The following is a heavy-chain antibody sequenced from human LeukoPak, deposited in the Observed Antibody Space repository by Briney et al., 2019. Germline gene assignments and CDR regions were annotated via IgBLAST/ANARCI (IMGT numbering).Heavy chain of an antibody. Sequence: ASVKVSCKASGYTFSNYYMHWVRQAPGQGLEWMGIINPSGDSTMYARKFQDRVTMTWDTSTSTVYMELSSLRSADTAVYFCARGYSFGDFWGQGTLVTVSS. CDR1: GYTFSNYY. V-gene: IGHV1-46*01. CDR3: ARGYSFGDF. CDR2: INPSGDST. D-gene: IGHD5-18*01. J-gene: IGHJ4*02.